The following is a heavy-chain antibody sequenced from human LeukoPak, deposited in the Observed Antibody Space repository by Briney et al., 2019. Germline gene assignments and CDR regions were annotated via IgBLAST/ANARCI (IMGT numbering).Heavy chain of an antibody. V-gene: IGHV3-30*01. J-gene: IGHJ1*01. D-gene: IGHD4-17*01. CDR2: ISYDGSNK. CDR3: ARGDYEH. CDR1: GFTFSSYA. Sequence: GGSLRLSCAASGFTFSSYAMHWVRQAPGKRLEWVAIISYDGSNKYYADSVKGRFTISRDNSKNTLYLQMNSLRAEDTAVYYCARGDYEHWGQGTLVTVSS.